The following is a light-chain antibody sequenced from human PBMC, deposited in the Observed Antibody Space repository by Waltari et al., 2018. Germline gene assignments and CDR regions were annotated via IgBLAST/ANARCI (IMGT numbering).Light chain of an antibody. CDR3: YSTDSSGNHRV. V-gene: IGLV3-10*01. Sequence: SYELTQPPSVSVSPGQTARITCSGDALPRKYAYWYQQKSGQAPVLVIYEDNKRHSGIPERFSGSSSGTMATLTISGAHVEDEADYYCYSTDSSGNHRVFGGGTKLTVL. CDR2: EDN. CDR1: ALPRKY. J-gene: IGLJ3*02.